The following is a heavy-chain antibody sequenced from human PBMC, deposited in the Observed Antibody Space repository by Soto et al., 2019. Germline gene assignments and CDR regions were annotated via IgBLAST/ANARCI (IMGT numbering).Heavy chain of an antibody. D-gene: IGHD1-26*01. CDR3: ARTPTRGASAWLDP. CDR2: IHLSGRV. V-gene: IGHV4-34*01. J-gene: IGHJ5*02. Sequence: QVQLPQWGSGLLKPSETLSLTCANYGGSFSDYYWHWIRQSPGKGLEWIGEIHLSGRVNFTPSLKSRTSLSMDTSTNQFFLTLRSVTAADTAVYFCARTPTRGASAWLDPWGRGHLVTVSS. CDR1: GGSFSDYY.